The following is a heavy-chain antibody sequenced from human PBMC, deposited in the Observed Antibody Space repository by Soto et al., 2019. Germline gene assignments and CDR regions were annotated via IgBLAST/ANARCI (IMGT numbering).Heavy chain of an antibody. CDR1: GFTFSSYG. Sequence: QVQLVESGGGVVQPGRSLRLSCAASGFTFSSYGMHWVRQAPGKGLEWVAVISYDGSNKYYADSVKGRFTISRDNSKNTLYLQMNSLRAEDTAVYYCAKEKGYDFWSGVDAFDIWVQGTMVTVSS. V-gene: IGHV3-30*18. D-gene: IGHD3-3*01. CDR2: ISYDGSNK. J-gene: IGHJ3*02. CDR3: AKEKGYDFWSGVDAFDI.